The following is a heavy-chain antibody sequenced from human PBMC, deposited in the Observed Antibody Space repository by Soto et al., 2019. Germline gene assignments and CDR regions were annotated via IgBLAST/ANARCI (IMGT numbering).Heavy chain of an antibody. J-gene: IGHJ3*02. CDR2: INPNSGST. V-gene: IGHV1-2*02. D-gene: IGHD6-19*01. CDR3: ASNDAVAGTDAFDI. CDR1: GYTFTGYY. Sequence: ASVKVSCKASGYTFTGYYMHWVRQAPGQGLEGMGWINPNSGSTNYAQKFQGRVTMTRDKSISTAYMELSRLRSDDTAVYYCASNDAVAGTDAFDIWGQGTMVTVSS.